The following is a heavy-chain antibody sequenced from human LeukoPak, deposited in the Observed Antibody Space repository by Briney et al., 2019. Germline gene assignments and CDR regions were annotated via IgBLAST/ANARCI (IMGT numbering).Heavy chain of an antibody. CDR3: AGGISATGGG. D-gene: IGHD6-13*01. CDR1: GFTFSTYW. J-gene: IGHJ3*01. V-gene: IGHV3-74*01. CDR2: INSDGSIT. Sequence: GGSLRLSCAASGFTFSTYWMHWVRQVPGKGLVWVSRINSDGSITTYADSVKGRFTISRDNAKNTLYLQMNSLRVEDTAVHYCAGGISATGGGWGQGTMVTVSS.